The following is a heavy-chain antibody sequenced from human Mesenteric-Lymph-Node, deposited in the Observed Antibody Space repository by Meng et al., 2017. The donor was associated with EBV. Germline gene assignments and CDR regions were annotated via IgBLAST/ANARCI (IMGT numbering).Heavy chain of an antibody. CDR3: VEGGSCRGGTCYSFDF. Sequence: QVAPVDDGGEVKYPGSSGKASCKASGVTFSDYAFSWVRQAPGQGLEWMGGFIPIFATAKYAQKFQGRVTITADESTSTVYMELSSLRSEDTAVYYCVEGGSCRGGTCYSFDFWGQGTLVTVSS. V-gene: IGHV1-69*01. D-gene: IGHD2-15*01. CDR2: FIPIFATA. J-gene: IGHJ4*02. CDR1: GVTFSDYA.